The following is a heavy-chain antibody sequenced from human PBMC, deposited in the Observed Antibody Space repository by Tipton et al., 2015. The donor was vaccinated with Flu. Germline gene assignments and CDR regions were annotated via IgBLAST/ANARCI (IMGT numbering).Heavy chain of an antibody. CDR1: GGSLSGYY. CDR2: IYYTGST. J-gene: IGHJ4*02. V-gene: IGHV4-59*01. CDR3: ARVNRGFFDY. D-gene: IGHD1/OR15-1a*01. Sequence: TLSLTCNVSGGSLSGYYWSWIRQPPGKGLAWLGYIYYTGSTNYSPSLKSRVTISLDTSENQLSLKLNSMTAADTAVYYCARVNRGFFDYWGQGTLVTVSS.